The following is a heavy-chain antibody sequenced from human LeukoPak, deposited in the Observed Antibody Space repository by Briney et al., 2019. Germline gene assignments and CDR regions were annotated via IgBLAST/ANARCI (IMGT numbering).Heavy chain of an antibody. CDR3: ARGLRIIDY. D-gene: IGHD2-15*01. J-gene: IGHJ4*02. CDR1: GGSFRGYY. CDR2: INHSGST. Sequence: KSSETLSLTCAVYGGSFRGYYWSWIRQPPGKGLEWIGEINHSGSTNYNPSLKSRVTISVDTSKNQFSLKLSSVTAADTAVYYCARGLRIIDYWGQGTLVTVSS. V-gene: IGHV4-34*01.